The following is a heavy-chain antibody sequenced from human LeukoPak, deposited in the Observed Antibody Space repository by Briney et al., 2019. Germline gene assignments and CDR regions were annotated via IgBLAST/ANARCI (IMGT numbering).Heavy chain of an antibody. D-gene: IGHD1-14*01. J-gene: IGHJ3*01. CDR2: IWYDGSNK. CDR1: GFTFSSYG. V-gene: IGHV3-33*01. CDR3: ARNNGGRADAFDL. Sequence: PGGSLRLSCAASGFTFSSYGMHWVRQAPGKGREWVAVIWYDGSNKDYRASVKGRFTISRDNSKNTVYLQMNSLRAEDTAVYYCARNNGGRADAFDLWGQGTMVTVSS.